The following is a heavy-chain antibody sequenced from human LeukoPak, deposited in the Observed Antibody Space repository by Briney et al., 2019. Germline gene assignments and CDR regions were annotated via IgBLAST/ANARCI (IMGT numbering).Heavy chain of an antibody. CDR2: IIPILGIA. Sequence: GASVKVSCKASGGTFSSYAISWVRQAPGQGLEWMGRIIPILGIANYAQKFQGRVTITADKSTSTAYMELSSLRSEDTAVYYCARDPGSGYDDGLDYWGQGTLVTVSS. J-gene: IGHJ4*02. CDR3: ARDPGSGYDDGLDY. CDR1: GGTFSSYA. V-gene: IGHV1-69*04. D-gene: IGHD5-12*01.